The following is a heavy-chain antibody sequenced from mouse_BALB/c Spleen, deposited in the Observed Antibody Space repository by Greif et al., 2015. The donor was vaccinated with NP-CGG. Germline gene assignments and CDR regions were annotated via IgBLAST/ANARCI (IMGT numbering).Heavy chain of an antibody. CDR2: IDPENGNT. CDR3: ASQLEGFAY. CDR1: GFNIKDYY. Sequence: EVQLQQSGAELVRPGALVKLSCKASGFNIKDYYMHWVKQRPEQGLEWIGWIDPENGNTIYDPKFQGKASITADTSSNTAYLQLSSLTSEDTAVYYCASQLEGFAYWGQGTLVTVSA. V-gene: IGHV14-1*02. J-gene: IGHJ3*01. D-gene: IGHD3-1*01.